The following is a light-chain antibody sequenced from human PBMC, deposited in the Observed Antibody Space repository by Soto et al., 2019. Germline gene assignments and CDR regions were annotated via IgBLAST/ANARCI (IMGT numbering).Light chain of an antibody. CDR3: CSYTTSSTPWA. CDR1: SSDVGGYNY. Sequence: QSVLTQPASVSGSPGQSITISCTGTSSDVGGYNYVSWYQQHPGKAPKLMIYDVSDRPSGVSNRFSASKSGNTASLTISGLQAEDEADYYCCSYTTSSTPWAFGPGTKVTVL. V-gene: IGLV2-14*03. J-gene: IGLJ1*01. CDR2: DVS.